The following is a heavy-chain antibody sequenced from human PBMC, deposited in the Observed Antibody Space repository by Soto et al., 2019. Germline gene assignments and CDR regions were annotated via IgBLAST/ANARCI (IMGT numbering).Heavy chain of an antibody. CDR3: ARDEGYYDSSGYYYATYYFDY. D-gene: IGHD3-22*01. CDR1: GGTFSSYA. V-gene: IGHV1-69*06. J-gene: IGHJ4*02. CDR2: IIPIFGTA. Sequence: SVKVSCKASGGTFSSYAISWVRQAPGQGLEWMGGIIPIFGTANYAQKFQGRVTITADKSTSTAYMELSSLRSEDTAVYYCARDEGYYDSSGYYYATYYFDYWGQGTLVTVYS.